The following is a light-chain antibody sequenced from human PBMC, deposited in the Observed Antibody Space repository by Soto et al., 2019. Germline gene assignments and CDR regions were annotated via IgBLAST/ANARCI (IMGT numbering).Light chain of an antibody. J-gene: IGKJ4*01. CDR3: MQGTYWPRLT. Sequence: DVVMTQSPLSLPVTLGQPASISCRSSQSLVYSDGNTYLNWFHQRPGKSPRRLIYKVSNRDSGVPDRFSGSGSGTDFTLKISRVEAEDVGGYYCMQGTYWPRLTFGGGTKVEIK. CDR1: QSLVYSDGNTY. CDR2: KVS. V-gene: IGKV2-30*01.